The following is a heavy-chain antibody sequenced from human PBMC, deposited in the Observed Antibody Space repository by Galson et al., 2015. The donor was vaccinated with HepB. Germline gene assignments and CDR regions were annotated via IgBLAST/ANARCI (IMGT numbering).Heavy chain of an antibody. V-gene: IGHV3-53*01. CDR1: GFTVSSNY. Sequence: SLRLSCAASGFTVSSNYMSWVRQAPGKGLEWVSLIYSGGSTYYADSVKGRFTISRDNSKNTLSLQMNSLRAEDTAVYYCARSFRTVTTRGDAFDIWGQGTTVTVSS. CDR3: ARSFRTVTTRGDAFDI. D-gene: IGHD4-17*01. J-gene: IGHJ3*02. CDR2: IYSGGST.